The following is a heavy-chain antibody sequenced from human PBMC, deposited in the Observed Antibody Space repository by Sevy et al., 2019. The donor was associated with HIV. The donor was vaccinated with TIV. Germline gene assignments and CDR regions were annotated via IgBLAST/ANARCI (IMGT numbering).Heavy chain of an antibody. J-gene: IGHJ4*02. CDR2: FDPEHGET. V-gene: IGHV1-24*01. CDR1: GYTLTQLS. D-gene: IGHD3-22*01. CDR3: ATTKDYYESSGYPFDY. Sequence: ASVKVSFKVSGYTLTQLSMNWVRQAPGKGLEWMGSFDPEHGETIYAQKFQGRVTMTEDRSTDTVYMDLSSLRSEDTAVYYCATTKDYYESSGYPFDYWVQGTLVTVSS.